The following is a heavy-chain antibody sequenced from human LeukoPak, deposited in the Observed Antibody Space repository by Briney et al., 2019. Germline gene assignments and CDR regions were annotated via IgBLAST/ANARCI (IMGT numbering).Heavy chain of an antibody. CDR2: IYYSGST. CDR3: AREPYYDSSGYSPDY. V-gene: IGHV4-39*02. D-gene: IGHD3-22*01. J-gene: IGHJ4*02. Sequence: SETLSLTCAVSGGSISSNSYYWGWVRQPPGKGLEWIGSIYYSGSTYYYPSLKSRVTISVDTSKNQFSLKLSPVTASDTAVYYCAREPYYDSSGYSPDYWGQGTLVTVSS. CDR1: GGSISSNSYY.